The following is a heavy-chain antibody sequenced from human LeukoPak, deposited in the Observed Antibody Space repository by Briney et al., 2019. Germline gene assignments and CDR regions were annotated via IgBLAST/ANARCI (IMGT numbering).Heavy chain of an antibody. Sequence: ASLKASCKASGYTFTNYDINWVRQATGQGLEWMGWMNPNSGNTGYAQKFQGRVTITRNTSISTAYMELSSLRSEDTAVYYCARGGGDGYNFIPYWGQGTLVTVSS. CDR1: GYTFTNYD. V-gene: IGHV1-8*03. CDR2: MNPNSGNT. D-gene: IGHD5-24*01. J-gene: IGHJ4*02. CDR3: ARGGGDGYNFIPY.